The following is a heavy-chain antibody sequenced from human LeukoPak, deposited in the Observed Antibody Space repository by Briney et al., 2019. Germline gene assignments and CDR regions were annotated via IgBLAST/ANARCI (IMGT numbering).Heavy chain of an antibody. CDR2: IYTSGST. V-gene: IGHV4-4*07. CDR1: GGSISSYY. CDR3: ARGFLSGGGGYYFDY. J-gene: IGHJ4*02. Sequence: SETLSLTCTVSGGSISSYYWSWIRQPAGKGLEWIGRIYTSGSTNSNPSLKSRVTMSVDTSKNQFSLKLSSVTAADTAVYYCARGFLSGGGGYYFDYWGQGTLVTVSS. D-gene: IGHD3-10*01.